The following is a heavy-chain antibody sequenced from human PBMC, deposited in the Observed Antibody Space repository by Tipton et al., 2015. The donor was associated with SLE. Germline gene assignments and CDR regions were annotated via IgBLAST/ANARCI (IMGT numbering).Heavy chain of an antibody. CDR2: ISAYNGNT. V-gene: IGHV1-18*01. CDR3: AREVYSGGYFLYYGGDV. Sequence: QLAQSGPEVKKPGASVKVSCKASGYTFTSYGISWVRQAPGQGLEWMGWISAYNGNTHYAQNLQARVTMTTYTSTSTAYMELKRLRSFGTAVYYCAREVYSGGYFLYYGGDVSGQWPTVTISS. D-gene: IGHD1-26*01. J-gene: IGHJ6*02. CDR1: GYTFTSYG.